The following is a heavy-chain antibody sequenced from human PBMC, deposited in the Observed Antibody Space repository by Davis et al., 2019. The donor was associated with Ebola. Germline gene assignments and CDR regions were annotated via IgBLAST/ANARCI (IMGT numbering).Heavy chain of an antibody. D-gene: IGHD1-26*01. CDR3: ARGVVGATNWFDP. CDR1: GYTFTSYG. J-gene: IGHJ5*02. Sequence: SVKVSCKASGYTFTSYGISWVRQAPGQGLEWMGRIIPILGIANYAQKFQGRVTITADKSTSTAYMELSSLRSEDTAVYYCARGVVGATNWFDPWGQGTLVTVSS. V-gene: IGHV1-69*04. CDR2: IIPILGIA.